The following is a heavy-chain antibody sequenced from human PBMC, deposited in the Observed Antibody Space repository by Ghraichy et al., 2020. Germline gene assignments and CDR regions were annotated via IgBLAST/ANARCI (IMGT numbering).Heavy chain of an antibody. CDR3: AKDAYCSSSSCQGAAFDV. CDR2: ISKSADST. CDR1: GFTFSHYA. V-gene: IGHV3-23*01. J-gene: IGHJ3*01. Sequence: GVLRLSCATSGFTFSHYAMSWVRQAPGKGLEWVSAISKSADSTYYADSVKGRFTISRDNSKNTLSLQMNSLRAEDTAVYYCAKDAYCSSSSCQGAAFDVWGQGTMVTVSS. D-gene: IGHD2-2*01.